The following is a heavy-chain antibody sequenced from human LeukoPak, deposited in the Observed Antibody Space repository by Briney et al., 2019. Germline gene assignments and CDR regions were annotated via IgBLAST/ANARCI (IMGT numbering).Heavy chain of an antibody. CDR1: RFTFSSYW. V-gene: IGHV3-74*01. J-gene: IGHJ6*04. D-gene: IGHD2-15*01. CDR3: ARGGPLEAIVAGMDV. CDR2: INTDGSST. Sequence: GGSLRLSCAASRFTFSSYWMHWVRQAPGKGLVWVSRINTDGSSTSYADSVKGRFTISRDNAKNTLYLQMNSLRAEDTVVYYCARGGPLEAIVAGMDVWGKWTTVTVSS.